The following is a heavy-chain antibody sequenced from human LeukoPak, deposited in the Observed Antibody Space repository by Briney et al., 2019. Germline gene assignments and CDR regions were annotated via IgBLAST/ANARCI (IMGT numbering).Heavy chain of an antibody. Sequence: SETLSLTCAVYGGSFSGYYWSWIRQPPGKGLEWIGEINHSGSTNYNPSLKSRVTISVDTSKNQFSLKLSSVTAADTAVYYCARAPSWGSGRFDYWGQGTLVTVSS. D-gene: IGHD3-10*01. J-gene: IGHJ4*02. CDR1: GGSFSGYY. V-gene: IGHV4-34*01. CDR3: ARAPSWGSGRFDY. CDR2: INHSGST.